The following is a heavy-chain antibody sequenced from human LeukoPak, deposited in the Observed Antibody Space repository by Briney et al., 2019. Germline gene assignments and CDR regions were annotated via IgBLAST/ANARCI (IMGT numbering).Heavy chain of an antibody. J-gene: IGHJ6*03. Sequence: ASETLSLTCTVSGGSISSYDWSWIRQPPAQGLDWIWYSNYSGSTNYYPSRTSYVNISVNTSKNQSFLKLRSVTSPDPAVYNCARSVPRYYYRDVWGKGTTVTVSS. CDR1: GGSISSYD. CDR3: ARSVPRYYYRDV. V-gene: IGHV4-59*12. CDR2: SNYSGST.